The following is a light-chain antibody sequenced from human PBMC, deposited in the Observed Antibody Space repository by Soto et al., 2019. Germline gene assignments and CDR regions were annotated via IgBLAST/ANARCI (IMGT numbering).Light chain of an antibody. J-gene: IGKJ1*01. V-gene: IGKV3-20*01. CDR2: GAS. CDR1: QSVSSSY. Sequence: VLTQSPGPPSFSPGERATLSFRASQSVSSSYLAWYQQKPGQAPRLLIYGASSRATGIPDRFSGSGSGTDFTLTISRLEPEDFAVYYCQQYGSSPWTFGQGTKVDI. CDR3: QQYGSSPWT.